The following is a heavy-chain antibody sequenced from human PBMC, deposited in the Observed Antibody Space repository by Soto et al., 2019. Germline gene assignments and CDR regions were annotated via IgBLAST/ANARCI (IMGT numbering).Heavy chain of an antibody. D-gene: IGHD1-26*01. CDR3: AKVVLQATQPRYYFYCMDV. CDR1: GFNFADYA. V-gene: IGHV3-9*01. J-gene: IGHJ6*02. CDR2: ISWDGGRI. Sequence: GGSLRLSCVASGFNFADYAMHWVRQAPGEGPEWVSGISWDGGRIGYADSVKGRFTISRDNAKKSLFLQMNSLRPEDSALYYCAKVVLQATQPRYYFYCMDVWGQGTTVTVSS.